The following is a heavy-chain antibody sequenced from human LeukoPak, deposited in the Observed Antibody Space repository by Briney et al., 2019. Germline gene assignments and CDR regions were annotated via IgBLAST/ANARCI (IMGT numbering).Heavy chain of an antibody. V-gene: IGHV3-23*01. CDR3: ASHLKKYWSLDL. D-gene: IGHD6-6*01. Sequence: GGSLRLSCAASGFTFSIYAMSWVGQVPGKGLEWVSSISNIGRSTYYADSVKGRFTISRDNSKNTLYLQMYSLRAEDTAASYCASHLKKYWSLDLCGRGALVTVSS. CDR1: GFTFSIYA. J-gene: IGHJ2*01. CDR2: ISNIGRST.